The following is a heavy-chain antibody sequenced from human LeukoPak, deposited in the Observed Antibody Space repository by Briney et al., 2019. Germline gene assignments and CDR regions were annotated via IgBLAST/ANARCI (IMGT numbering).Heavy chain of an antibody. CDR1: GFTFSSYW. J-gene: IGHJ4*02. V-gene: IGHV3-7*01. Sequence: GGSLRLSCAASGFTFSSYWMSWVRQAPGKGLEWVANIKQDGSEKYYVDSVKGRFTISRDNAKNSLYLQMNSLRAEDTAVYYCTIGSSRNHFDYWGQGTLVTVSS. CDR3: TIGSSRNHFDY. CDR2: IKQDGSEK. D-gene: IGHD6-13*01.